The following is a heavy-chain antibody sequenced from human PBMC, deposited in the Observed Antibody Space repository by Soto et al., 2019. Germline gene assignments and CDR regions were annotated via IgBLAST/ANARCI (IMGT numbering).Heavy chain of an antibody. D-gene: IGHD1-26*01. CDR3: ASLGVGALRRYYYYYGMDV. CDR1: GYTFTGYY. CDR2: INPNSGGT. V-gene: IGHV1-2*02. J-gene: IGHJ6*02. Sequence: GASVKVSCKASGYTFTGYYMHWVRQAPGQGLEWMGWINPNSGGTNYAQKFQGRVTMTRDTSISTAYMELSRLRSDDTAVYYCASLGVGALRRYYYYYGMDVWGQGTTVTVSS.